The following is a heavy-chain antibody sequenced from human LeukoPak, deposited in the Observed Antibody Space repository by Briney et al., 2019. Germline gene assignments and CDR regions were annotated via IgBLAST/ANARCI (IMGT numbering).Heavy chain of an antibody. CDR1: GGSISSGGYY. CDR3: ARDGAMGVPDWFDH. CDR2: IYYSGST. J-gene: IGHJ5*02. V-gene: IGHV4-31*03. Sequence: PSQTLSLTCTVSGGSISSGGYYWSWIRQHPGKGLEWIGYIYYSGSTYYNPSLKSRVTISVDTSKNQFSLKLSSVTAADTAVYYCARDGAMGVPDWFDHWGQGTLVTVSS. D-gene: IGHD4/OR15-4a*01.